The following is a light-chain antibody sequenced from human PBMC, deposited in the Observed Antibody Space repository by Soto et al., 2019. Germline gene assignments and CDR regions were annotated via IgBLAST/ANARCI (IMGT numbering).Light chain of an antibody. CDR1: QGISSY. V-gene: IGKV1-8*01. CDR2: AAS. Sequence: AIRLTQSPSSLSASTGDRVTIACRASQGISSYLAWYQQKPGQAPKLLIYAASTLQSGVPSRLSGGGSGTDFTLAIRCLQSEDFATYYCQQYYSYPTFGQGTKVDIK. J-gene: IGKJ2*01. CDR3: QQYYSYPT.